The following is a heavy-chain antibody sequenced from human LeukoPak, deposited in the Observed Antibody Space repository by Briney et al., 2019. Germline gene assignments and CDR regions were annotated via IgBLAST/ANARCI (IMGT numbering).Heavy chain of an antibody. J-gene: IGHJ4*02. D-gene: IGHD1-7*01. V-gene: IGHV6-1*01. CDR2: TYYRSKWYN. Sequence: SQTLSLTCAISGDSVSSNSAAWNWIRQSPSRGLEWLGRTYYRSKWYNDYAVSVKSRITINPDTSKNQFSLQLNSVTPEDTAVYYCARDPRINWNYDSPLDYWGQGTLVTVSS. CDR1: GDSVSSNSAA. CDR3: ARDPRINWNYDSPLDY.